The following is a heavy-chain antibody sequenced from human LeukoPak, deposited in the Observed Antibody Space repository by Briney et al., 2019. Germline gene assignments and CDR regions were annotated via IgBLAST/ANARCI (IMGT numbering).Heavy chain of an antibody. D-gene: IGHD3-10*01. Sequence: SETLSLTCTVSGGSISSSSYYWGWIRQPPGKGLEWIGSIYYSGSTYYNPSLKSRVTISVDTSKNQFSLKLSFVTAADTAVYYCARDFAYGSGSYGYWGQGTLVTVSS. J-gene: IGHJ4*02. CDR2: IYYSGST. V-gene: IGHV4-39*07. CDR3: ARDFAYGSGSYGY. CDR1: GGSISSSSYY.